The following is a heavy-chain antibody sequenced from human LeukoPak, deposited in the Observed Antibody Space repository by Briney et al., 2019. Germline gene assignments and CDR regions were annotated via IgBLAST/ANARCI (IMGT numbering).Heavy chain of an antibody. V-gene: IGHV4-39*01. D-gene: IGHD2-15*01. Sequence: SETLSLTCTVSGGSISSSSYYWGWIRQPPGKGLEWIGSIYYTGGTYYSPSLKSRVTISVDTSKSQFSLKLSSVNAADTAVYYCARHFGYCSGGSCYHFDYWGQGTLVTVSS. CDR2: IYYTGGT. J-gene: IGHJ4*02. CDR1: GGSISSSSYY. CDR3: ARHFGYCSGGSCYHFDY.